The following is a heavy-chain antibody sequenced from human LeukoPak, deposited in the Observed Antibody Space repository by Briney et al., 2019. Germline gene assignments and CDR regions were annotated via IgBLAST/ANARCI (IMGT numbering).Heavy chain of an antibody. D-gene: IGHD3-22*01. Sequence: SETLSLTCTVSGGSISSSSYYWGWIRQPPGKGLEWIGSIYYSGSTYYNPSLKSRVTISVDTSKNQFSLKLSSMTAADTAVYYCARLSPDLLTTMMDYFDYWGQGTLVTVSS. V-gene: IGHV4-39*01. CDR1: GGSISSSSYY. CDR2: IYYSGST. CDR3: ARLSPDLLTTMMDYFDY. J-gene: IGHJ4*02.